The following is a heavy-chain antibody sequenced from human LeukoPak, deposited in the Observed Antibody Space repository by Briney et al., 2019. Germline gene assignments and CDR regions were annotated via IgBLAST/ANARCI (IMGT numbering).Heavy chain of an antibody. CDR2: IYYSGST. CDR1: GGSISSYY. Sequence: SETLSLTCTVSGGSISSYYWSWIRQPPGKGLEWIGYIYYSGSTNYNPSLKSRVTISVDTSKNQFSLKLSSVTAADTAVYYCARGTRWGDGYNYYFDYWGQGTLVTVSS. V-gene: IGHV4-59*01. J-gene: IGHJ4*02. CDR3: ARGTRWGDGYNYYFDY. D-gene: IGHD5-24*01.